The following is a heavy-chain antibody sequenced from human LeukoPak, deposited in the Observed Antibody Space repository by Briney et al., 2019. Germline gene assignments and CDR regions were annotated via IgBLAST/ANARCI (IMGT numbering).Heavy chain of an antibody. CDR1: GFTVDSNY. V-gene: IGHV3-53*01. Sequence: GGSLRLSCAASGFTVDSNYLSWVRQAPGKGLEWVSTIYTGGNTYYAASVKGRFTISRDFSKNTVFLHMNSPRAEDTAMYYCARARRSLGWFDPWGQGTLVTVSS. J-gene: IGHJ5*02. CDR3: ARARRSLGWFDP. D-gene: IGHD6-6*01. CDR2: IYTGGNT.